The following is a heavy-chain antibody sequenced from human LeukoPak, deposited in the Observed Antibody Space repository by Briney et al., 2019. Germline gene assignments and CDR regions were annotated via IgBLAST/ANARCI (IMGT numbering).Heavy chain of an antibody. CDR1: GGSISSYY. J-gene: IGHJ4*02. CDR3: ARDYGDYEFIE. Sequence: SETLSLTCTVSGGSISSYYWSWIRQPRGKGLEWMGYIHSSGSTNYNPSLKSRITISVDTSKNQFSLKLTSVTAADTAVYYCARDYGDYEFIEWGQGTLVTVSS. CDR2: IHSSGST. D-gene: IGHD4-17*01. V-gene: IGHV4-59*01.